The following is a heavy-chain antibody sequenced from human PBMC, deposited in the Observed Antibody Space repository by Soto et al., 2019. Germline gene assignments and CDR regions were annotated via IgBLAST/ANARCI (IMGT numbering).Heavy chain of an antibody. J-gene: IGHJ3*02. D-gene: IGHD3-10*01. CDR1: GGSISSYY. V-gene: IGHV4-59*08. CDR3: ARHVDSYYGLDGAFDI. Sequence: SETLSLTCTVSGGSISSYYWSWIRQPPGKGLEWIGYIYYSGSTNYNPSLKSRVTISVDTSKNQFSLKLSSVTAADTAVYYCARHVDSYYGLDGAFDIWGQGTMVTVSS. CDR2: IYYSGST.